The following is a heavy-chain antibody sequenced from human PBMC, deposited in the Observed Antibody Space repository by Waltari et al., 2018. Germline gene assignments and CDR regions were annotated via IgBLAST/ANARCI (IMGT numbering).Heavy chain of an antibody. D-gene: IGHD1-1*01. CDR3: ACLDPLKRVGYFDY. J-gene: IGHJ4*02. CDR1: GGSISSYN. CDR2: IYYSGST. V-gene: IGHV4-59*01. Sequence: QVQLQESGPGLVKPSETLSLTCTVSGGSISSYNWSWIWQPPGKGLWWIGYIYYSGSTNHNPTLKGPVSIAGDTSKNQFSLKLSSVTAADTYVYYCACLDPLKRVGYFDYWGQGTLVTVSS.